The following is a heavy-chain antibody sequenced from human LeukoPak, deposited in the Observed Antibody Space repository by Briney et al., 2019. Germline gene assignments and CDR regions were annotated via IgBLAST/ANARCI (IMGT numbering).Heavy chain of an antibody. CDR2: ISTYNGNT. D-gene: IGHD1-1*01. V-gene: IGHV1-18*01. CDR1: GYIFTTYG. J-gene: IGHJ4*02. Sequence: ASVKVSCKASGYIFTTYGITWVRQAPGQGLEWMGWISTYNGNTNYAQKLQGRVTMTTDTSTSTAYMDLRSLRSDDTAVYYCARYGLGRTTKSFDYWGQGTLVTVSS. CDR3: ARYGLGRTTKSFDY.